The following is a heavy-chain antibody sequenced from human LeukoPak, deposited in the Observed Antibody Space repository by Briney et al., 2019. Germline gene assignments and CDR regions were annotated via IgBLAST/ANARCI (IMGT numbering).Heavy chain of an antibody. CDR3: AREGGGVTTGAFDI. D-gene: IGHD4-17*01. V-gene: IGHV4-59*11. CDR1: GGSISSHY. Sequence: PSETLSLTCIVSGGSISSHYWSWIRQPPGKGLEWIGDVDYSGNTNNNPSLKSRVTISLDISKNQFSLKLNSVTAADTAVYYCAREGGGVTTGAFDIWGQGTMVTVSS. J-gene: IGHJ3*02. CDR2: VDYSGNT.